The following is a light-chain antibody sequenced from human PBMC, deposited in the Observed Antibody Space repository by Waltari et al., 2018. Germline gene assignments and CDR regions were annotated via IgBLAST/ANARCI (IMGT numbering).Light chain of an antibody. CDR2: DSS. J-gene: IGKJ4*01. CDR1: QNITNNY. V-gene: IGKV3D-20*01. CDR3: QQYENSPLT. Sequence: EIVMTQSPATLSVSPGERATLSCRASQNITNNYLAWYQQKPGLAPRLLIYDSSSRATGVPDRFSGSGSGTDFTLTIGRLEPEDYAVYYCQQYENSPLTFGGGTQVETK.